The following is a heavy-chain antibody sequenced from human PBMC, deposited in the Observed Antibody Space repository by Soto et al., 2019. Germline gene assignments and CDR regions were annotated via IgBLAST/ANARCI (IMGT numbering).Heavy chain of an antibody. CDR1: GFTFSSYA. CDR2: ISGSGDST. D-gene: IGHD6-19*01. J-gene: IGHJ4*02. V-gene: IGHV3-23*01. CDR3: AKADGSSGWYWDRDFDY. Sequence: GGSLRLSCVASGFTFSSYAMSWVRQPPGKGLEWVSAISGSGDSTYYADSVKGRFTISRDNSKNTLYLQMESLRAEDTAVYYCAKADGSSGWYWDRDFDYWGQGTLVTVSS.